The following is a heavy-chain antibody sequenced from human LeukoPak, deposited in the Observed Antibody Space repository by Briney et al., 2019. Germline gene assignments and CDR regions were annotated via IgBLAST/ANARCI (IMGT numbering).Heavy chain of an antibody. D-gene: IGHD3-3*01. J-gene: IGHJ4*02. CDR3: ARDWSPITIFGVVPDY. V-gene: IGHV3-21*01. CDR1: GFTFSSYS. Sequence: GGSLRLSCAASGFTFSSYSMNWVRQAPGKGLEWVSSISSSSSYIYYADSVKGRFTISRDNAKNSLYLQMNSLRAEDTAVYYCARDWSPITIFGVVPDYWGQGTLVTVSS. CDR2: ISSSSSYI.